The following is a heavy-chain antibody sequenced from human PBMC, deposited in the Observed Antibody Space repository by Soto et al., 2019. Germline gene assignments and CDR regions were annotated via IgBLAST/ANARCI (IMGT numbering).Heavy chain of an antibody. V-gene: IGHV1-69*13. D-gene: IGHD3-10*01. CDR1: GYTFTSDR. Sequence: SLKLSCKASGYTFTSDRISWRRQAPEQGLEWMGGIIPIFGTANYAQKFQGRVTITADESTSTAYMELSSLRSEDTAVYYCAREKKWFEGYYYYGMDVWGQGTTVTVS. CDR3: AREKKWFEGYYYYGMDV. J-gene: IGHJ6*02. CDR2: IIPIFGTA.